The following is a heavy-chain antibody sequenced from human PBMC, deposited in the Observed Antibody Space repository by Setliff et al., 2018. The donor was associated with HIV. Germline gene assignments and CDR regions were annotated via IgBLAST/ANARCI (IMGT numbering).Heavy chain of an antibody. CDR2: IYSSGST. CDR1: GGSISSSSYY. V-gene: IGHV4-39*01. D-gene: IGHD6-6*01. J-gene: IGHJ4*02. CDR3: ARVSYTGSSYIDY. Sequence: PSETLSLTCTVSGGSISSSSYYWGWIRQPPGKGLEWIGSIYSSGSTYYNPSLKSRVTISVDTSKNQFSLQLSSVTAADTAVYYCARVSYTGSSYIDYWGQGTLVTVS.